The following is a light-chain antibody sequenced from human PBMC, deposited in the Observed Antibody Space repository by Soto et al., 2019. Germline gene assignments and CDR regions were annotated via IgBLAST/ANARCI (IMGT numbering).Light chain of an antibody. CDR2: KAS. V-gene: IGKV1-5*03. Sequence: IQMTQSPSTLSGSVGDRVTITCRSSQTISSWLAWYQQKPGKAPKLLIYKASTLKSGVPSRFSGSGSGTEFTLTISSMQPDHLATYYCQHYNSYSEAFGQGTKVDIK. J-gene: IGKJ1*01. CDR3: QHYNSYSEA. CDR1: QTISSW.